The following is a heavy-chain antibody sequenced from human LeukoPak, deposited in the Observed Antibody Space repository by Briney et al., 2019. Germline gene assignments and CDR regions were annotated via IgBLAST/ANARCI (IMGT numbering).Heavy chain of an antibody. CDR1: GGSISSSSYY. Sequence: KPSETLSLTCTVSGGSISSSSYYWGWIRQPPGKGLEWIGSIYYSGSTYYNPSLKSRVTISVDTSKNQFSLKLSSVTAADTAVYYCARPQIVAPDVDLAADDNFDVWGQGTMVIVSS. CDR3: ARPQIVAPDVDLAADDNFDV. V-gene: IGHV4-39*07. D-gene: IGHD5-24*01. CDR2: IYYSGST. J-gene: IGHJ3*01.